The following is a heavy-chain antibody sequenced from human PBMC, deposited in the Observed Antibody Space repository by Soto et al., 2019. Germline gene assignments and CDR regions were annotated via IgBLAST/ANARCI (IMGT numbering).Heavy chain of an antibody. V-gene: IGHV3-30*18. Sequence: GGCLRLSCAACGFSFRYYSMHWVRQAPGKGLEWVAVISYDGSNKYYADSVKGRFIISRDNSKNRLYLQMNSLRAEATAVYYCAKGPPLDYWGQGTLVTVSS. CDR2: ISYDGSNK. CDR1: GFSFRYYS. J-gene: IGHJ4*02. CDR3: AKGPPLDY.